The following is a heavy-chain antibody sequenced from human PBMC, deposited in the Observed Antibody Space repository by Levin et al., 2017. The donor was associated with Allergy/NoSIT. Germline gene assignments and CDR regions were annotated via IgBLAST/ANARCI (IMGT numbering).Heavy chain of an antibody. Sequence: PGGSLRLSCATSGFIFSNYGMHWVRQAPGKGLVWVAFISNDGRDTNYTDSVRGRFTISRDTSKKAVYLQMSSLRTEDTATYFCARHLPEDEFSRFLDYWGQGTQVTVSS. CDR1: GFIFSNYG. D-gene: IGHD2-2*01. V-gene: IGHV3-30*03. J-gene: IGHJ4*02. CDR2: ISNDGRDT. CDR3: ARHLPEDEFSRFLDY.